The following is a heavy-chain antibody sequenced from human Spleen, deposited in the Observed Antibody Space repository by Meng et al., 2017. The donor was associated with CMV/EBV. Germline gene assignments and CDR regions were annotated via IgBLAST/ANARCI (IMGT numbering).Heavy chain of an antibody. CDR3: TRGVLNGENWFDP. J-gene: IGHJ5*02. V-gene: IGHV1-8*02. D-gene: IGHD7-27*01. Sequence: KPSVSPSPPYDLPCVRQSPGPGLEWIGWINPNIGTPAYAQKFQGRVTITRNTSITTAYLELTSLRSEDTALYYCTRGVLNGENWFDPWGQGTLVTVSS. CDR1: VSPSPPYD. CDR2: INPNIGTP.